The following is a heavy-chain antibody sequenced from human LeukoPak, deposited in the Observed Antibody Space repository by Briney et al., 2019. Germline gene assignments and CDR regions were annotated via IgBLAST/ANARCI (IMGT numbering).Heavy chain of an antibody. J-gene: IGHJ4*02. CDR2: ISTYNGNT. V-gene: IGHV1-18*01. D-gene: IGHD6-19*01. CDR1: GYSFTRYG. CDR3: ARPHSSGWYLGLWL. Sequence: ASVKVSCKATGYSFTRYGISWVRQAPGQGLEWMGWISTYNGNTNYAQKLQGRVIMATDTSTTTAYMELRSLTSEDTAVYYCARPHSSGWYLGLWLWGQGTLVTVSS.